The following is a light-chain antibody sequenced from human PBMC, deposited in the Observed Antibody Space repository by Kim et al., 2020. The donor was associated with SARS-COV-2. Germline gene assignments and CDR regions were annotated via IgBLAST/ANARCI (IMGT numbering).Light chain of an antibody. J-gene: IGLJ3*02. CDR3: LLYYGGVWV. Sequence: PGGTVTLTCASNTGAVTSGYYPNWFQLKPGQAPRSMIHTASGRHSWTPARFSGSLLGGKAALTLSGVQPDDEAEYYCLLYYGGVWVFGGGTQLTVL. CDR2: TAS. V-gene: IGLV7-43*01. CDR1: TGAVTSGYY.